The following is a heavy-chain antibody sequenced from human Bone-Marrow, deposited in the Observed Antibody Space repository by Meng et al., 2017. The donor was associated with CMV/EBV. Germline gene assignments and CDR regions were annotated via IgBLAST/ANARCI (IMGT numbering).Heavy chain of an antibody. V-gene: IGHV3-7*01. J-gene: IGHJ5*02. D-gene: IGHD1-1*01. CDR2: IKHDGSEK. CDR1: GFDFSSYW. CDR3: ASGSRTASYP. Sequence: GESLKISCAASGFDFSSYWMSWVRQAPGKGPQWVANIKHDGSEKYYVDSAKGRFTISRDNAKNSLYLQMSSLRAGDSAVYYCASGSRTASYPWGQGTRVTGYS.